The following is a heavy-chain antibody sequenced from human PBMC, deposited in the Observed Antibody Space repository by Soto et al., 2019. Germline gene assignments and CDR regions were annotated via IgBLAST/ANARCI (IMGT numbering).Heavy chain of an antibody. J-gene: IGHJ6*02. Sequence: GGSLRLSFTASGVTFSSYAMSWVRQPPGKGLEWVSAISGGGGSTYYADSVKGRFTISRDNSKNTLYLQMNSLRAEDTAVYYCAKGAAAGFYYYYGMGVWGQGTTVSVSS. V-gene: IGHV3-23*01. CDR3: AKGAAAGFYYYYGMGV. D-gene: IGHD6-13*01. CDR1: GVTFSSYA. CDR2: ISGGGGST.